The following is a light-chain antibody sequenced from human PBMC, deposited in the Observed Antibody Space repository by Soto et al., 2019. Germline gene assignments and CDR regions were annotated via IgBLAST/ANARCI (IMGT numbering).Light chain of an antibody. CDR2: WAS. V-gene: IGKV4-1*01. CDR1: QSLLYSSNNKNH. J-gene: IGKJ4*01. CDR3: QQYYSTPLI. Sequence: DIVMTQSPDSLAVSLGERATINCKSSQSLLYSSNNKNHLAWYQQKPGQPPKLLIYWASTRKSGVPDRFSGSESGTDFTLTISSLQAEDGAVYYCQQYYSTPLIFGGGTKVEI.